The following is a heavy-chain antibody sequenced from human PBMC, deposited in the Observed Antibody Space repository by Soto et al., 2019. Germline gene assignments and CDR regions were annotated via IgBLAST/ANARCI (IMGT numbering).Heavy chain of an antibody. CDR1: GGSFSGYY. J-gene: IGHJ6*02. CDR2: INHSGST. D-gene: IGHD3-9*01. V-gene: IGHV4-34*01. Sequence: SETLSLTCAVYGGSFSGYYWSWIRQPPAKGLEWIGEINHSGSTNYNPSLKSRVTIPVDTSKNQFSLKLSSVTAADTAVYYCARGRVILTGYFYYGMDVWGQGTTVTVSS. CDR3: ARGRVILTGYFYYGMDV.